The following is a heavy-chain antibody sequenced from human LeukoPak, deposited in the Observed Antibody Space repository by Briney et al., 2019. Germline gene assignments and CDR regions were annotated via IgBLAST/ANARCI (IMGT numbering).Heavy chain of an antibody. Sequence: SETLSLTCTVSGGSISSSSYYWGWIRQPPGKGLEWIGYIYYSGSTNYNPSLKSRVTISVDTSKNQFSLKLSSVTAADTAVYYCARSSQYYDFWSGYYRHGYFDYWGQGTLVTVSS. CDR1: GGSISSSSYY. D-gene: IGHD3-3*01. CDR2: IYYSGST. V-gene: IGHV4-61*05. CDR3: ARSSQYYDFWSGYYRHGYFDY. J-gene: IGHJ4*02.